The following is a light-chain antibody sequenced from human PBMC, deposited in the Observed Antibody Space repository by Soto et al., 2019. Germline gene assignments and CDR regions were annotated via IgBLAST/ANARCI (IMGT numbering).Light chain of an antibody. CDR1: HRVSSY. Sequence: EILMTQSPATLSVSQGESATLSCRASHRVSSYLAWYQQKPGQAPRLLIYGASTRATGIPARFSGSGSGTVFTLTISSLQSEDFAVYFCQQYNNWPLTFGGGTKVEIK. J-gene: IGKJ4*01. CDR3: QQYNNWPLT. CDR2: GAS. V-gene: IGKV3-15*01.